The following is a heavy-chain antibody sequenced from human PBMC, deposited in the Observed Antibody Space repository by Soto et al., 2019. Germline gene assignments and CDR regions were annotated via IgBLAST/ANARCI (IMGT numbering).Heavy chain of an antibody. J-gene: IGHJ6*02. D-gene: IGHD3-9*01. Sequence: SETLSLTCTVSGDSISSGDYYWSWIRQPPGKGLEWIGYIYCSGSTYYNPSLKSRVTISVDTSKTQFSLKLSSVTAADTAVYYCARYHMGTHADWLLSGYGMVVWGQGASVKVSS. CDR1: GDSISSGDYY. V-gene: IGHV4-30-4*01. CDR3: ARYHMGTHADWLLSGYGMVV. CDR2: IYCSGST.